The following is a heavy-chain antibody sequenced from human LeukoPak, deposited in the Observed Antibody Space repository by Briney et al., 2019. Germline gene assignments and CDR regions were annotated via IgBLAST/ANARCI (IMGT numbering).Heavy chain of an antibody. J-gene: IGHJ5*02. V-gene: IGHV1-18*01. CDR1: GYTFTSYG. D-gene: IGHD3-22*01. Sequence: GASVKVSCKASGYTFTSYGISWVRQAPGQGLEWMGWISAYNGNTNYAQKLQGRVTMTTDTSTSTAYMELRSLRSDDTAVYHCARAYDSSGFNPINWFDPWGQGTLVTVSS. CDR2: ISAYNGNT. CDR3: ARAYDSSGFNPINWFDP.